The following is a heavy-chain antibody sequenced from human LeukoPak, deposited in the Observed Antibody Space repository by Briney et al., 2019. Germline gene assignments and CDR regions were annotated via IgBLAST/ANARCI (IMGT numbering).Heavy chain of an antibody. D-gene: IGHD6-13*01. V-gene: IGHV3-30*04. J-gene: IGHJ4*02. CDR2: ISYDGSNK. CDR1: GFAFSSYA. CDR3: AKDLRAGAAAAGTPGPAY. Sequence: GGSLRLSCAASGFAFSSYAMHWVRQAPGKGLEWVAVISYDGSNKYYADSVKGRFTIPRDNSKDTLYLQMNSLRAEDTAVYYCAKDLRAGAAAAGTPGPAYWGQGTLVTVSS.